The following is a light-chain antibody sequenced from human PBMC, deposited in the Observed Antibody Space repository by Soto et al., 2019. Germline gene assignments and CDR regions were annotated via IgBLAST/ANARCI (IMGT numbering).Light chain of an antibody. CDR3: SSYTSSSTRV. CDR1: SSDVCGYNY. Sequence: QSALTQPASVSGSPGQSITISCTGTSSDVCGYNYVSWYQQHPGKAPKLMIYEVSNRPSGVSNRFSGSKSGNTASLTISGLQAEDEADYYCSSYTSSSTRVFGGGPKVTVL. V-gene: IGLV2-14*01. J-gene: IGLJ3*02. CDR2: EVS.